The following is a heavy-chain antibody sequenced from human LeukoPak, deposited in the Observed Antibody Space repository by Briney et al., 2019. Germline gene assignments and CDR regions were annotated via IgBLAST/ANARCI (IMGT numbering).Heavy chain of an antibody. CDR3: ARDSAPNYYDSSGYAAFDI. CDR1: GFTFSSYS. CDR2: ISSSSSTI. V-gene: IGHV3-48*01. J-gene: IGHJ3*02. Sequence: PGGSLRLSCAASGFTFSSYSMNWVRQAPGKGLEWVSYISSSSSTIYYADSVKGRFTISRDNAKNSLYLQMNSLRAEDTAVYYCARDSAPNYYDSSGYAAFDIWRQGTMVTVSS. D-gene: IGHD3-22*01.